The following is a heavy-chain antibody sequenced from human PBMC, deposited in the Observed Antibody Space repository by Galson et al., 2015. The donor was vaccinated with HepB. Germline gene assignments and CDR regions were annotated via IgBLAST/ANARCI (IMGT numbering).Heavy chain of an antibody. Sequence: SLRLSCAASGFTFSSYSMNWVRQAPGKGLEWVSSISNSSSYIYYADSVKGRFTISRDNAKNSLYLQMNSLRAEDTAVYYCAGDYDPVGSSWYDSRSTNWFDPWGQGTLVTVSS. CDR2: ISNSSSYI. CDR3: AGDYDPVGSSWYDSRSTNWFDP. CDR1: GFTFSSYS. J-gene: IGHJ5*02. V-gene: IGHV3-21*01. D-gene: IGHD6-13*01.